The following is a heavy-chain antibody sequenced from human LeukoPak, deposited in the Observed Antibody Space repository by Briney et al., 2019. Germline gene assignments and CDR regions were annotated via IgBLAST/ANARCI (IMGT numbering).Heavy chain of an antibody. V-gene: IGHV3-48*03. CDR2: ISSSGSTI. D-gene: IGHD2-2*01. CDR3: AKESRYGDY. Sequence: GGSLRLSCAASGFTFSSYEMDWVRQAPGKGLEWVSYISSSGSTIYYADSVKGRFTISRDNAKNTLYLQMNSLRAEDTAVYYCAKESRYGDYWGQGTLVTVSS. J-gene: IGHJ4*02. CDR1: GFTFSSYE.